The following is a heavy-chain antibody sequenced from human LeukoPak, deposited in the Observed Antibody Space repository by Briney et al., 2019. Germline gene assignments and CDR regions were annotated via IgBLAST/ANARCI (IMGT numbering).Heavy chain of an antibody. CDR2: ISNSGSTI. D-gene: IGHD6-19*01. J-gene: IGHJ4*02. Sequence: PGGSLRLSCAASGFTFSSYSMNWVRQAPGKGLEWVSYISNSGSTIYYADSVKGRFTISRDNAKNSLYLQMSSLRDEDTAVYYCARVGYNSGWYEYWGQGTLVTVSS. V-gene: IGHV3-48*02. CDR3: ARVGYNSGWYEY. CDR1: GFTFSSYS.